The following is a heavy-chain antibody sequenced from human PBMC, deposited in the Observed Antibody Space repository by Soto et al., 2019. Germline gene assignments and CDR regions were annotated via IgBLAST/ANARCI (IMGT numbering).Heavy chain of an antibody. D-gene: IGHD3-22*01. Sequence: EVQLLESGGGLVQPGGSLRLSCAASGLNFSNYAMSWVRQAPGKGLEWVPTISGTGGSTYYADSVKGRFTLSRDNSTNTRSLQMNSLRAEDTAVYYCAIISGFYYAVADYWGQGTLVTVSS. CDR1: GLNFSNYA. CDR3: AIISGFYYAVADY. CDR2: ISGTGGST. V-gene: IGHV3-23*01. J-gene: IGHJ4*02.